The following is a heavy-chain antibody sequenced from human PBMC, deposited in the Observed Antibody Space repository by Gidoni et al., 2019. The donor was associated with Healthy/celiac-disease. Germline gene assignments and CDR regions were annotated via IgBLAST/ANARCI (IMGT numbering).Heavy chain of an antibody. Sequence: EVQLVESGGGLVKPGGSLRRSCAASGFTFSNAWMSWVRQAPGKGLEWVGRIKSKTDGGTTDYAAPVKGRFTISRDDSKNTLYLQMNSLKTEDTAVYYCTTDRGIVVVFFDPWGQGTLVTVSS. CDR1: GFTFSNAW. CDR3: TTDRGIVVVFFDP. V-gene: IGHV3-15*01. J-gene: IGHJ5*02. D-gene: IGHD2-15*01. CDR2: IKSKTDGGTT.